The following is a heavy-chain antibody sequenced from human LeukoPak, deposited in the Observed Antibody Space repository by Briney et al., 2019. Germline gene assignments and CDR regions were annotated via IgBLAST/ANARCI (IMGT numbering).Heavy chain of an antibody. CDR1: RFTFTSYW. CDR3: AGVYCSRTSCWRGYDY. V-gene: IGHV3-74*01. Sequence: GGSLRLSCVASRFTFTSYWMHWVRQVPGKGLVWVSRISSDGSGTSYTDSVKGRFTISRDNAKNTVYLQMNSLRAEDTAVYYCAGVYCSRTSCWRGYDYWGQGTLVTVSS. CDR2: ISSDGSGT. J-gene: IGHJ4*02. D-gene: IGHD2-2*01.